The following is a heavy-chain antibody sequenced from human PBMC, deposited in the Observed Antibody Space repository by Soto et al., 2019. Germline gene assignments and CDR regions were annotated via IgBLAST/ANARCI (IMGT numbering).Heavy chain of an antibody. CDR3: ARDPGIAVAGPIPPFDY. V-gene: IGHV1-18*01. CDR2: ISAYNGNT. J-gene: IGHJ4*02. Sequence: ASVKVSCKASGYTFTSYGISWVRQAPGQGLEWMGWISAYNGNTNYAQKLQGRVTMTTDTSTSTAYMELRSLRSDDTAVYYCARDPGIAVAGPIPPFDYGGQGTLVTVP. D-gene: IGHD6-19*01. CDR1: GYTFTSYG.